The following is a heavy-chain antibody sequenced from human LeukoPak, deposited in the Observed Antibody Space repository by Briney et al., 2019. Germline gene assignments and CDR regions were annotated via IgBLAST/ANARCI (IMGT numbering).Heavy chain of an antibody. D-gene: IGHD3-10*01. CDR2: ISAYNGNT. CDR1: GYTFTSYG. V-gene: IGHV1-18*04. CDR3: ARDWDTYYYGSGPFDY. J-gene: IGHJ4*02. Sequence: GASVKVSCKASGYTFTSYGISWVRQAPGQGLEWMGWISAYNGNTNYAQKIQGRVTMTTDTSTSTAYMELRSLRSDDTAVYYCARDWDTYYYGSGPFDYWGQGTLVTVSS.